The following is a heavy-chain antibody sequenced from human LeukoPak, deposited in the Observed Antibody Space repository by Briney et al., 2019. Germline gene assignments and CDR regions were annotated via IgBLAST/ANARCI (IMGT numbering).Heavy chain of an antibody. CDR1: GGSISSYY. V-gene: IGHV4-59*01. CDR3: ARDLGYSRLSAYYYGMDV. CDR2: IYYSGST. J-gene: IGHJ6*02. Sequence: PSETLSLTCTVSGGSISSYYWSWIRQPPGKGLEWIGYIYYSGSTNYNPSLKSRVTISVDTSKNQFSLKLSSVTAADTAVYYCARDLGYSRLSAYYYGMDVWGQGTTVTVSS. D-gene: IGHD6-6*01.